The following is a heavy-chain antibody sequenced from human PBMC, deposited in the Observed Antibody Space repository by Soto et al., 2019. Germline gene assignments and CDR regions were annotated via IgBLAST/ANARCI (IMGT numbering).Heavy chain of an antibody. J-gene: IGHJ5*02. CDR1: GYTFNDYE. V-gene: IGHV1-8*02. Sequence: QEQLVQSAAEVKKPGASVKVSCMTSGYTFNDYEINWVRQATGQGLEWIGWMNPNSGETGYAQRFQGRVTMTTISSLTTAYLELSSLTSDATAVYYCARIAMPARPRWYNWFDPWGQGTLVTVSS. CDR2: MNPNSGET. D-gene: IGHD2-2*01. CDR3: ARIAMPARPRWYNWFDP.